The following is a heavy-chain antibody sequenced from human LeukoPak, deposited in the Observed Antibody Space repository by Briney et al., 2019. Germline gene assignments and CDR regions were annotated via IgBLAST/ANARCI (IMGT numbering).Heavy chain of an antibody. CDR1: GYSFTSYW. D-gene: IGHD3-10*01. CDR3: ARIITMVRGVTYYFDY. V-gene: IGHV5-51*01. CDR2: IYPGDSDT. Sequence: GESLMISCKGSGYSFTSYWIGWVRQMPGKGLGWMGIIYPGDSDTRYSPSFQGQVTISADKSISTAYLQWSSLKASDTAMYYCARIITMVRGVTYYFDYWGQGTLVTVSS. J-gene: IGHJ4*02.